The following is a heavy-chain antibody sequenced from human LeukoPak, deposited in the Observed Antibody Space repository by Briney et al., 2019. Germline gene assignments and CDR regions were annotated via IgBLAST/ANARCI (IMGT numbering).Heavy chain of an antibody. Sequence: ASVKVSCKASGYTFTNSGLNWVRQAPGQGLEWMGWINPNTGDPTYAQGFAGRFVFSLDTSVSTTYLQISSLKAEDTAMYYCAKEGSGSSLEYWGQGTLVTVSS. J-gene: IGHJ4*02. D-gene: IGHD6-6*01. V-gene: IGHV7-4-1*02. CDR3: AKEGSGSSLEY. CDR2: INPNTGDP. CDR1: GYTFTNSG.